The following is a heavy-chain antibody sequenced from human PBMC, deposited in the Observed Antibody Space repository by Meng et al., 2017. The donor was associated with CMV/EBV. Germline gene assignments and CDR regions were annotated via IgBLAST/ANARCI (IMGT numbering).Heavy chain of an antibody. D-gene: IGHD6-19*01. J-gene: IGHJ6*02. V-gene: IGHV1-69*10. CDR3: ARDLTGYSSGWYLPYYYYGMDV. Sequence: SVKVSCKASGGTFSSYAISWVRQAPGQGLEWMGGIIPILGIANYAQKFQGRVTITADKSTSTAYMELSSLRSEDTAVYYCARDLTGYSSGWYLPYYYYGMDVWGQGTTVTVSS. CDR2: IIPILGIA. CDR1: GGTFSSYA.